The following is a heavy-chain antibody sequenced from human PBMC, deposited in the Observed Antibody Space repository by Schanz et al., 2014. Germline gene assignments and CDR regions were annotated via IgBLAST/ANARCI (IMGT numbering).Heavy chain of an antibody. D-gene: IGHD5-12*01. J-gene: IGHJ4*02. V-gene: IGHV3-23*01. Sequence: EVQLLESGGGLVQPGGSLRLSCATSGFSFSSYAINWVRQAPGKGLEWVSGISGSGASTYYADSVKGRFTISRDSSKNTLFLQMNSLRAEDTAVYYCARKVVATIGGYYDNWGQGTLVIVSS. CDR1: GFSFSSYA. CDR3: ARKVVATIGGYYDN. CDR2: ISGSGAST.